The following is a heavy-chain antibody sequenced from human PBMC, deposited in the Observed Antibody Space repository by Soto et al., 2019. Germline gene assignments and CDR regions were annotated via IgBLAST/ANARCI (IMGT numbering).Heavy chain of an antibody. CDR2: IIPLLSTS. D-gene: IGHD5-12*01. J-gene: IGHJ4*02. Sequence: QVQLEQSGAEVKKPGSSVKVSCKASGGPFSNDIITWVRQAPGQGLEWMGRIIPLLSTSTYAQKLQGRLTITADRATGTAYMELNRLRSEETAVYYCARDSPIGSTFSGYDAIDYWGQGTRITVSS. CDR3: ARDSPIGSTFSGYDAIDY. V-gene: IGHV1-69*08. CDR1: GGPFSNDI.